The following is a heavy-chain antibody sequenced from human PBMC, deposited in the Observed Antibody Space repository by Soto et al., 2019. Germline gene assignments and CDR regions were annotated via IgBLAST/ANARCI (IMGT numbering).Heavy chain of an antibody. D-gene: IGHD3-10*01. CDR3: VYGYYFDY. CDR2: ISSSGSTI. V-gene: IGHV3-48*03. Sequence: GGSLRLSCAASGFTFSSYEMNWVRQAPGKGLEWVSFISSSGSTIYYADSVKGRFTISRDNAKNSLYLQMNSPRAEDTAVYYCVYGYYFDYWGQGTLVTISS. CDR1: GFTFSSYE. J-gene: IGHJ4*02.